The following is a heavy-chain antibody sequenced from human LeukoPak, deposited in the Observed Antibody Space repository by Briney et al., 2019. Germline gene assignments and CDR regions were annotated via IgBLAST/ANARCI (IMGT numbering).Heavy chain of an antibody. V-gene: IGHV3-30*18. Sequence: GGSLRLSCAASGFTFDDYAMHWVRQAPGKGLEWVAVISYDGSIKFYADSVKGRFTISRDNSKNTLYLQMNSLRAEDTAVYYCAKDYCGGDCYYFDYWGQGTLVTVSS. J-gene: IGHJ4*02. CDR3: AKDYCGGDCYYFDY. CDR2: ISYDGSIK. D-gene: IGHD2-21*02. CDR1: GFTFDDYA.